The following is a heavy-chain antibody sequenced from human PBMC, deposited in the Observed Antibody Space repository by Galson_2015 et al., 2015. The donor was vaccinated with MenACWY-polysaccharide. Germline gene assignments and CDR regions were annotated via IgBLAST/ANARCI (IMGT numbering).Heavy chain of an antibody. D-gene: IGHD6-19*01. Sequence: LRLSCAASGFTFSSYAMSWVRQAPGQGLEWVSTVSGSGSSTYYADSVKGRFTISRDNSKNTLYLQMGSLRAEDTAVYYCAKVAVAGPMSFFDYWGQGTLVTVSS. CDR1: GFTFSSYA. CDR3: AKVAVAGPMSFFDY. CDR2: VSGSGSST. V-gene: IGHV3-23*01. J-gene: IGHJ4*02.